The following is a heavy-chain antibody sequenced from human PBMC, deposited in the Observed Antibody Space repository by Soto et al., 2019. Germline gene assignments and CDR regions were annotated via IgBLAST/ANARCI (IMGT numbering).Heavy chain of an antibody. CDR2: ISYSGTEI. CDR3: ARVNPSGHFDY. CDR1: GFTFSSYS. J-gene: IGHJ4*02. D-gene: IGHD2-15*01. V-gene: IGHV3-21*05. Sequence: EVQLVESGGGLVKPGGSLRLSCAASGFTFSSYSMTWIRQAPRKGLEWVSYISYSGTEIFYADSVKGRFTVSRDNARNSLNLQTNSLRDEDSAVYYCARVNPSGHFDYWGQGSLVTVSS.